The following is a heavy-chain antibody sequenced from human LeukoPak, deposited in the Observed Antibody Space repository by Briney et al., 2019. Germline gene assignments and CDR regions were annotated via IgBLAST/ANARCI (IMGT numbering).Heavy chain of an antibody. V-gene: IGHV3-23*01. CDR1: GFTVSSNY. CDR2: ISESGTGT. Sequence: GGSLRLSCAASGFTVSSNYMSWVRQAPGKGLEWVSAISESGTGTYYADSVKGRFTISRDNSKNTLSLQMNSLRAEDTAVYYCAKDIAQGYTFGSIEQDYWGQGTLVTVSS. CDR3: AKDIAQGYTFGSIEQDY. D-gene: IGHD5-18*01. J-gene: IGHJ4*02.